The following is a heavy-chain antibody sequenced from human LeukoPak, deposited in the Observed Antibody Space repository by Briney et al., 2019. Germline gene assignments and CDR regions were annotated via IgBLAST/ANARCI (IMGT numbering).Heavy chain of an antibody. CDR3: ARGRGAVAGSSFDP. D-gene: IGHD6-19*01. J-gene: IGHJ5*02. Sequence: ASVKVSCKASGYTFTSYDINWVRQATGQGLEWMGWMNPNSGNTGYAQKFQGRVTMTRNTSISTAYMELGSLRSEDTAVYYCARGRGAVAGSSFDPWGQGTLVTVSS. CDR2: MNPNSGNT. V-gene: IGHV1-8*01. CDR1: GYTFTSYD.